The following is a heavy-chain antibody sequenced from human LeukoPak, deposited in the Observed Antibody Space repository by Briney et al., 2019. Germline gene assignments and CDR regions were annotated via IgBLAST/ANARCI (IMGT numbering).Heavy chain of an antibody. CDR3: ARAQKSYYNKGAYSVTHFDD. CDR1: GDSISGFF. Sequence: SSETLSLTCTVSGDSISGFFWSGIRQPPGKGLEWIGYIYYTGSTQYNPSLKSRVTMSIDTSRSQFSLDLTSVTAADTAFYYCARAQKSYYNKGAYSVTHFDDWGQGTLVTVSS. V-gene: IGHV4-59*01. D-gene: IGHD3-10*01. J-gene: IGHJ4*02. CDR2: IYYTGST.